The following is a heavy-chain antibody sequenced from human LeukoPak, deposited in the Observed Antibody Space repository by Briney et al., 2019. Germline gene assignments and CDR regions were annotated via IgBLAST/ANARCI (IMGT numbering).Heavy chain of an antibody. D-gene: IGHD1-26*01. J-gene: IGHJ4*02. V-gene: IGHV1-69*01. CDR2: IIPIFGTA. CDR1: GGTFSSYA. CDR3: ARVVGQLGASVDY. Sequence: ASVKVSCKASGGTFSSYAISWVRQAPGQGLEWMGGIIPIFGTANHAQKFQGRVTITADESTSTAYMELSSLRSEDTAVYYCARVVGQLGASVDYWGQGTLVTVSS.